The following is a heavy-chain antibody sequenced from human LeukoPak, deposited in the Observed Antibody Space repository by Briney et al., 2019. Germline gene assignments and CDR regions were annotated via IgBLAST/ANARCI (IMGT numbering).Heavy chain of an antibody. V-gene: IGHV3-23*01. Sequence: GGSLRLSCAASGFTFSSYAMSWVRQAPGKGLEWVSAISGSGGSTYYADSVKGRFTISRDNSENTLYLQMNSLRAEDTAVYYCAKLAHIVVVLAAIRFDYWGQGTLVTVSS. J-gene: IGHJ4*02. CDR1: GFTFSSYA. CDR3: AKLAHIVVVLAAIRFDY. D-gene: IGHD2-2*01. CDR2: ISGSGGST.